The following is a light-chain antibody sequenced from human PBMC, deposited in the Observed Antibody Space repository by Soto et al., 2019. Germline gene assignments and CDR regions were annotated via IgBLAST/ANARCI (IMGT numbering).Light chain of an antibody. CDR3: QQYGSPPFT. CDR1: QSVSSSY. Sequence: EIVLTQSPGTLSLSPGERATLSCRASQSVSSSYLAWYQQKAGQAPRLLIYGASSRATGIPDRFSGSGSGTDFTRTISRLEPEDFAVYYCQQYGSPPFTFGPGTKVDIK. V-gene: IGKV3-20*01. J-gene: IGKJ3*01. CDR2: GAS.